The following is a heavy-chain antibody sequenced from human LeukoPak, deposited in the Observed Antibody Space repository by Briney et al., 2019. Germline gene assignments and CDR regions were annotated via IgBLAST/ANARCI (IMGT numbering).Heavy chain of an antibody. CDR1: GGSISSYY. J-gene: IGHJ5*02. D-gene: IGHD4-17*01. V-gene: IGHV4-59*06. Sequence: SETLSLTCTVSGGSISSYYWSWIRQPPGKGLEWIGYIYYSGSTYYNPSLKSRVTISVDTSKNQFSLKLSSVTAADTAVYYCASGDYDVNWFDPWGQGTLVTVSS. CDR2: IYYSGST. CDR3: ASGDYDVNWFDP.